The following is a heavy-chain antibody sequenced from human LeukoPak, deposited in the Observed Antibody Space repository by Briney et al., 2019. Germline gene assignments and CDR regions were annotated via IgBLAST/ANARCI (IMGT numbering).Heavy chain of an antibody. Sequence: GGSLRLSCTTSGFTFADYAMSWSRQAPGKGLEWVGFIRSKSNGRTTHYAASVEGRFTISRDDSNSIAYLQMNSLRTEDTAVYYCVRDYRYAGHESVYWGQGTLVTVSS. CDR2: IRSKSNGRTT. CDR3: VRDYRYAGHESVY. D-gene: IGHD5-12*01. J-gene: IGHJ4*02. CDR1: GFTFADYA. V-gene: IGHV3-49*03.